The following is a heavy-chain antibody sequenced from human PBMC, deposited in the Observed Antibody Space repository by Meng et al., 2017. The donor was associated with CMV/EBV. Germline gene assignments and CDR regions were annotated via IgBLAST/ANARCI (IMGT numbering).Heavy chain of an antibody. V-gene: IGHV3-9*01. CDR1: GFTFDDYA. J-gene: IGHJ4*02. CDR2: ISWNSGSI. Sequence: SLKISCAASGFTFDDYAMHWVRQAPGKGLEWVSGISWNSGSIGYADSVEGRFTISRDNAKNSLYLQMNSLRAEDTALYYCAKGGPSPIAAVGLVDYWGQGTLVTVSS. CDR3: AKGGPSPIAAVGLVDY. D-gene: IGHD6-13*01.